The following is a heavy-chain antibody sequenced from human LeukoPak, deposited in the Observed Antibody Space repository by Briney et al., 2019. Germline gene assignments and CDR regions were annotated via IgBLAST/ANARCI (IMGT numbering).Heavy chain of an antibody. V-gene: IGHV3-30-3*01. CDR2: ISDDGSRQ. CDR1: GFTFSNYA. D-gene: IGHD3-10*01. J-gene: IGHJ4*02. Sequence: GGSLRLSCAATGFTFSNYAVHWGRQAPGKGLEWVAFISDDGSRQHYADSVKGRFTISRDNSKNTLNLQMNSLRAEDTAVYYCVKDRTGTYTLDYWGQGTLVTVSS. CDR3: VKDRTGTYTLDY.